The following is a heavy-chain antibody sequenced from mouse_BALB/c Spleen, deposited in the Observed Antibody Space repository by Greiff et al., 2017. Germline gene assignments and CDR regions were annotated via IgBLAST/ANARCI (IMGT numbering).Heavy chain of an antibody. CDR3: ARHNDGYFYFDY. Sequence: EVHLVESGGGLVKPGGSLKLSCAASGFTFSSYAMSWVRQTPEKRLEWVATISSGGSYTYYPDSVKGRFTISRDNAKNTLYLQMSSLRSEDTAMYYCARHNDGYFYFDYWGQGTTLTVSS. CDR2: ISSGGSYT. D-gene: IGHD2-3*01. J-gene: IGHJ2*01. V-gene: IGHV5-9-3*01. CDR1: GFTFSSYA.